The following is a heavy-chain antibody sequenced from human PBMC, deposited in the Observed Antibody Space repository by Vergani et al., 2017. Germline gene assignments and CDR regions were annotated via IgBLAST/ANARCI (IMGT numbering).Heavy chain of an antibody. CDR1: GFTVSSNY. CDR3: ARVDLGYCRGGSCSYYFDC. Sequence: EVQVVESGGGLIQPGGSLRLSCEASGFTVSSNYMSWVRQAPGKGLEWVSVIYSGGSTYYADSVKGRFTISRDNLKNTLYLQMNSLRAEDTAVYYCARVDLGYCRGGSCSYYFDCWGQGTLVTVSS. CDR2: IYSGGST. D-gene: IGHD2-15*01. J-gene: IGHJ4*02. V-gene: IGHV3-53*01.